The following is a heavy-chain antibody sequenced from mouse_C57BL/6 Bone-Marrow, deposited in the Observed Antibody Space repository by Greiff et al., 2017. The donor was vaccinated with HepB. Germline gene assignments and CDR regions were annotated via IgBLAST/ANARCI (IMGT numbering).Heavy chain of an antibody. CDR2: IYPGSGST. V-gene: IGHV1-55*01. D-gene: IGHD1-1*01. CDR1: GYTFTSYW. Sequence: QVQLQQPGAELVKPGASVKMSCKASGYTFTSYWITWVKQRPGQGLEWIGDIYPGSGSTNYNEKFKGKATLTADKSSSTAYMQLSSLTSEDSAVYFCARLFYPSYWGQGTTLTVSS. CDR3: ARLFYPSY. J-gene: IGHJ2*01.